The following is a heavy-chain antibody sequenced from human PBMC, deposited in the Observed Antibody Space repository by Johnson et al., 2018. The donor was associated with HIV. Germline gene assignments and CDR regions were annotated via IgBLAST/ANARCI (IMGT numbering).Heavy chain of an antibody. D-gene: IGHD5-12*01. Sequence: QVQLVESGGGVVQPGRSLRLSCVASGFTFSSYGMHWVCQAPEKGLEWVADIKCDGSEKYYVDSVKGRFTISRDNSKNTLYLQMNSLKPEDTAVYYCASTIDIVPTGRSYDAFDIWGQGTLVTVSS. CDR1: GFTFSSYG. V-gene: IGHV3-33*08. CDR2: IKCDGSEK. J-gene: IGHJ3*02. CDR3: ASTIDIVPTGRSYDAFDI.